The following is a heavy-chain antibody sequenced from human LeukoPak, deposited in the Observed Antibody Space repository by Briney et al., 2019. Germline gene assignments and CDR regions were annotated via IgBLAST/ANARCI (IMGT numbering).Heavy chain of an antibody. Sequence: ASVKVSCKTSGYTFTDNYIHWMRQAPGQGLEWVGWINPADGGTRYPQKFQGWVTMTRDTSVSTAYMEVSRLKSDDTAVYFCARDGHGGNSFDYWGQGTLVTVSS. D-gene: IGHD5-12*01. V-gene: IGHV1-2*04. J-gene: IGHJ4*02. CDR2: INPADGGT. CDR3: ARDGHGGNSFDY. CDR1: GYTFTDNY.